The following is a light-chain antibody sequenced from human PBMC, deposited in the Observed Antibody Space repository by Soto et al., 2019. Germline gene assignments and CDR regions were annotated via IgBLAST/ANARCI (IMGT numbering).Light chain of an antibody. CDR3: QQYNNWPPWT. J-gene: IGKJ1*01. CDR2: GAS. Sequence: EIVMTQSPATLSVSPGERATLSCRASQSVSSNLAWYQQKPGQALRLLIYGASTRATGIPARFSGSGSGTEFTLTISSLKSEDFAVYYCQQYNNWPPWTCGQGTKVEIK. V-gene: IGKV3-15*01. CDR1: QSVSSN.